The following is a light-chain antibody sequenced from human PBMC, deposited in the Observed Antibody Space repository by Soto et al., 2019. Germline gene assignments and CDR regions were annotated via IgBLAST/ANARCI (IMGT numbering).Light chain of an antibody. CDR1: QSVSSSY. CDR2: GAS. Sequence: EIVSTQSPGTLSLSPGERATLSCRASQSVSSSYLAWYQQKPGQAPRLLIYGASSRATGIPDRFSGSGSETDFTLTISRLEPEDFAVYYCQKYGSLLPFTFVQWTKLEIK. V-gene: IGKV3-20*01. J-gene: IGKJ2*01. CDR3: QKYGSLLPFT.